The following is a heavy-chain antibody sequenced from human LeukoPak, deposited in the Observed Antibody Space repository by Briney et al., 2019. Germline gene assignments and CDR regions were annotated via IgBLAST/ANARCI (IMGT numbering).Heavy chain of an antibody. Sequence: SETLSLTCTVSGGSISSGYYWGWIRQPPGQGLEWIGSIYHSGSTYYNPSLKSRVTISVDTSKNQFSLKLSSVTAADTAVYYCARTIAARPQLYYFDYWGQGTLVTVSS. J-gene: IGHJ4*02. CDR3: ARTIAARPQLYYFDY. CDR2: IYHSGST. D-gene: IGHD6-6*01. CDR1: GGSISSGYY. V-gene: IGHV4-38-2*02.